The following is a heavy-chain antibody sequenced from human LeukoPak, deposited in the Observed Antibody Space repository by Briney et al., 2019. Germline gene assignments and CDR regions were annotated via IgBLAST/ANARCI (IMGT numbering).Heavy chain of an antibody. D-gene: IGHD6-13*01. Sequence: PGGSLRLSCAASGFTFSSYAMSWVRQAPGKGLEWVSAISGSGGSTYYADPVKGRFTISRDNSKNTLYLQMNSLRAEDTAVYYCAKDRLWGAAAGVTFDYWGQGTLVTVSS. V-gene: IGHV3-23*01. J-gene: IGHJ4*02. CDR1: GFTFSSYA. CDR3: AKDRLWGAAAGVTFDY. CDR2: ISGSGGST.